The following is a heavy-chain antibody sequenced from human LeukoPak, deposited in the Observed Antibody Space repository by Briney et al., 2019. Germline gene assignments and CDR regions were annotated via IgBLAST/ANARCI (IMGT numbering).Heavy chain of an antibody. D-gene: IGHD2-2*01. J-gene: IGHJ6*04. CDR1: GFTFSSYG. V-gene: IGHV3-7*01. CDR2: IKQDGSEK. CDR3: ARDCSSTSCSPGV. Sequence: GGSLRLSCAASGFTFSSYGMHWVRQAPGKGLEWVANIKQDGSEKYYVDSVKGRFTISRDNAKNSLYLQMNSLRAEDTAVYYCARDCSSTSCSPGVWGKGTTVTVSS.